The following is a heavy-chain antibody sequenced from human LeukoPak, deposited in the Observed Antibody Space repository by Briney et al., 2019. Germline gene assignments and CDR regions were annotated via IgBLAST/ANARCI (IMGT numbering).Heavy chain of an antibody. CDR1: GFTFSSYA. CDR2: ISYDGSNK. D-gene: IGHD2-2*01. Sequence: PGGSLRLSCAASGFTFSSYAMHWVRQAPGKGLEWVAVISYDGSNKYYADSVKGRFTISRDNSKNTLYLQMNSLRAEDTAVYYCARDSSGSPYAYWGQGTLVTVSS. CDR3: ARDSSGSPYAY. V-gene: IGHV3-30*04. J-gene: IGHJ4*02.